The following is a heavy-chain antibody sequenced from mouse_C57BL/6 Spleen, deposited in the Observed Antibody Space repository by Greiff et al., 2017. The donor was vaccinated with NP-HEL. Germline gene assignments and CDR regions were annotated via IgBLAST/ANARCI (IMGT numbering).Heavy chain of an antibody. CDR1: GYSITSGYY. Sequence: ESGPGLVKPSQSLSLTCSVTGYSITSGYYWNWIRQFPGNKLEWMGYISYDGSNNYNPSLKNRISITRDTSKNQFFLKLNSVTTEDTATYYCARGVYYYGSEDYWGQGTTLTVSS. CDR3: ARGVYYYGSEDY. CDR2: ISYDGSN. D-gene: IGHD1-1*01. J-gene: IGHJ2*01. V-gene: IGHV3-6*01.